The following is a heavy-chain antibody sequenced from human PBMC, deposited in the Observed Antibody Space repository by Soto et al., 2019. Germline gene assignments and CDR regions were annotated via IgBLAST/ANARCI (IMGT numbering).Heavy chain of an antibody. CDR1: GGSISSGGYY. D-gene: IGHD5-18*01. CDR2: IYYSGST. CDR3: ARTNVDTAMVPFDY. J-gene: IGHJ4*02. V-gene: IGHV4-31*03. Sequence: SETLSLTCTVSGGSISSGGYYWSWIRQHPGKGLEWIGYIYYSGSTYYNPSLKSRVTISVDTSKNQFSLKLSSVTAADTAVYYCARTNVDTAMVPFDYWGQGTLVTVS.